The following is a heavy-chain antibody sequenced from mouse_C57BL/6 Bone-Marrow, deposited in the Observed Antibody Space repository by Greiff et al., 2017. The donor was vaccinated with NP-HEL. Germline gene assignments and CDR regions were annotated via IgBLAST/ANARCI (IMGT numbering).Heavy chain of an antibody. CDR1: GYTFTDYN. D-gene: IGHD3-2*02. Sequence: EVQLQESGPELVKPGASVKMSCKASGYTFTDYNMHWVKQSHGKSLEWIGYINPNNGGTSYNQKFKGKATLTVNKSSSTAYMELRSLTSEDSAVYDCAREGAAAQATSFDYWGQGTTLTVSA. V-gene: IGHV1-22*01. CDR2: INPNNGGT. J-gene: IGHJ2*01. CDR3: AREGAAAQATSFDY.